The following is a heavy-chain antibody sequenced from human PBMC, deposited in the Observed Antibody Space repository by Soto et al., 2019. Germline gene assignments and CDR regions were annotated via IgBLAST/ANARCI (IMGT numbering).Heavy chain of an antibody. Sequence: ASVKVSCKASGYTFTSYDINWVRQATGQGLEWMGWMNPNSGNTGYAQKFQGRVTMTRNTSISTAYMELSSLRSEDTAVYYCARAYYDILTGSYYMDVWGKGTKVTVSS. CDR3: ARAYYDILTGSYYMDV. D-gene: IGHD3-9*01. CDR2: MNPNSGNT. J-gene: IGHJ6*03. V-gene: IGHV1-8*01. CDR1: GYTFTSYD.